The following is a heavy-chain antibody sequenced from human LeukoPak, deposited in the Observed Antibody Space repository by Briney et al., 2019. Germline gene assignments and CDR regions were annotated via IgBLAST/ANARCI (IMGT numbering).Heavy chain of an antibody. CDR1: GFTFSSYS. CDR3: ARRLISSDVWAYGMDV. CDR2: ISSSSSYI. Sequence: PGGSLRLSCAASGFTFSSYSMNWVRQAPGKGLEWVSSISSSSSYIYYADSVKGRFTISRDNAKNSLYLQMNSLRAEDTAVYYCARRLISSDVWAYGMDVWGQGTTVTVSS. J-gene: IGHJ6*02. V-gene: IGHV3-21*01. D-gene: IGHD6-6*01.